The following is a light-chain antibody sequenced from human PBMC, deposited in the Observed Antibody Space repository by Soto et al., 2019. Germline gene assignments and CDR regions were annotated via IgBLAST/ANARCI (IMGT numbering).Light chain of an antibody. CDR2: GAS. J-gene: IGKJ1*01. V-gene: IGKV3-20*01. Sequence: EIVLTQSPGTLSLSPGERATLSCRASQTVSNTYLAWYQQKPGQAPRLLIYGASSRATGIPDRFSGSGSGKDFPLTISRLEPEDFAVYYCQQFRGLWTFGPGTKVEIK. CDR1: QTVSNTY. CDR3: QQFRGLWT.